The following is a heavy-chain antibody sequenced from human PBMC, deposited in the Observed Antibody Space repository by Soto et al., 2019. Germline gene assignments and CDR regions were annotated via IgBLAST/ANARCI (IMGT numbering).Heavy chain of an antibody. V-gene: IGHV4-39*07. Sequence: SETLSLTCTVSGGSISSGDYYWGWIRQSPGKGLEWIGSIYYSGSTNYNPSLKSRVTISVDTSKNQFSLKLSSVTAADTAVYYCARLSVVPAAMGYYYYYYGMDVWGQGTTVTVSS. CDR3: ARLSVVPAAMGYYYYYYGMDV. D-gene: IGHD2-2*01. J-gene: IGHJ6*02. CDR1: GGSISSGDYY. CDR2: IYYSGST.